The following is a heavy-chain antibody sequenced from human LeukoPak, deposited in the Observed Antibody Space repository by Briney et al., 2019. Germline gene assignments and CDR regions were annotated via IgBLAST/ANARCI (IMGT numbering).Heavy chain of an antibody. J-gene: IGHJ4*02. CDR1: GFTFNTYG. CDR3: AKNSHCSSTSCYAARGGINCFDY. Sequence: GGSLRLSCAASGFTFNTYGMTWVRQAPGKGLEWVSGISDSGGSTYYADSVKGRFTISRDNSKNTLFLQMNSLRAEDTAIYYCAKNSHCSSTSCYAARGGINCFDYWGQGTLVTVSS. D-gene: IGHD2-2*01. V-gene: IGHV3-23*01. CDR2: ISDSGGST.